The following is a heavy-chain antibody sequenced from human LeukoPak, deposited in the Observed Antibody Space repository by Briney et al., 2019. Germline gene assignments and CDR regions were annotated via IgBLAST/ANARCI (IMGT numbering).Heavy chain of an antibody. CDR3: ARDLGSSLDY. D-gene: IGHD6-6*01. V-gene: IGHV3-23*01. CDR2: ISGSGDST. J-gene: IGHJ4*02. Sequence: QTGGSLRLSCAASGFTFSSYAMSWVRQAPGKGLEWVSGISGSGDSTYYADSVKGRFTISRDNSKNTLYLQMNSLRAEDTAVYYCARDLGSSLDYWGQGTLVTVSS. CDR1: GFTFSSYA.